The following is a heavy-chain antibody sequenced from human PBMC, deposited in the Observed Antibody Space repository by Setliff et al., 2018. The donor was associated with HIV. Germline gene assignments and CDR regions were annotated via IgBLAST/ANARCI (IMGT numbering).Heavy chain of an antibody. Sequence: SLKISCAASGFTFSRYAMSWVRQAPGKGLEWVSSISGSGGSTYYAESVKGRFTISRDNSKNTLYLQMNSLRPEDTAVYYCAKTDSSSWLNPYNWFDPWGQGTLVTVSS. V-gene: IGHV3-23*01. CDR2: ISGSGGST. J-gene: IGHJ5*02. CDR1: GFTFSRYA. D-gene: IGHD6-13*01. CDR3: AKTDSSSWLNPYNWFDP.